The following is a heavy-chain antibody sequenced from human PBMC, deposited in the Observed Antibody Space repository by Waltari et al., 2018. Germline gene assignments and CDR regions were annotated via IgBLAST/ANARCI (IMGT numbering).Heavy chain of an antibody. D-gene: IGHD3-10*01. V-gene: IGHV4-39*07. Sequence: QLQLQESGPGLVKPSETLSLTCSVSDGSISDTIYYWTWIRQPPGKGLEWIGSIYYSGAPYSNPSLKSRVTISVDTSKNQFSLKLNSVTAADTAVYYCARENYSRSGSYRYFGLWGRGTLLTVSS. CDR3: ARENYSRSGSYRYFGL. CDR2: IYYSGAP. CDR1: DGSISDTIYY. J-gene: IGHJ2*01.